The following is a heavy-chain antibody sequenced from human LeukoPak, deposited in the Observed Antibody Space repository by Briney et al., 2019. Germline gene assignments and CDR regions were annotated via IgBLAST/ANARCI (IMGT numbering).Heavy chain of an antibody. D-gene: IGHD1-26*01. V-gene: IGHV4-34*01. CDR1: GGSFSGYY. CDR2: INHSGST. CDR3: AREPSGSYSAFDI. J-gene: IGHJ3*02. Sequence: SETLSLTCAVYGGSFSGYYWSWIRQPPGKGLEWIGEINHSGSTNYNPSLKSRVTISVDTSKNQFSLKLSSVTAADTAVYYCAREPSGSYSAFDIWGQGIMVTVSS.